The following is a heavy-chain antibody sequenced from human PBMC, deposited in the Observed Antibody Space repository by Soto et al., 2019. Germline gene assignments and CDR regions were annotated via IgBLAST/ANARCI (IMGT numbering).Heavy chain of an antibody. CDR2: FSFYGRRDNT. Sequence: EVQLLESGGGLVQPGGSLRLSCVGSGFTFSSYDMTWVRQAPGKGLEWVSSFSFYGRRDNTYYADSVKGRFTISRDNSRNTVYLQMDNLRVEDTAVYYCAKSLNNDSGGPNDHWGKGTLVTVSS. CDR1: GFTFSSYD. CDR3: AKSLNNDSGGPNDH. D-gene: IGHD6-25*01. J-gene: IGHJ4*02. V-gene: IGHV3-23*01.